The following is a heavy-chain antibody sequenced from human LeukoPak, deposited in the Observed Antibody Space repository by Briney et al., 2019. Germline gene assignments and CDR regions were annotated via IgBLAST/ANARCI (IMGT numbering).Heavy chain of an antibody. CDR2: THYRSKWYN. J-gene: IGHJ6*03. CDR3: ASIPVYGWLRDLDDYYYYYMDV. CDR1: GDSVSSNSAA. V-gene: IGHV6-1*01. Sequence: SQTLSLTCAISGDSVSSNSAAWNWIRQSPSRGLEWLGRTHYRSKWYNDYAVSVKSRITINPDTSKNQFSLKLSSVTAADTAVYYCASIPVYGWLRDLDDYYYYYMDVWGKGTTVTVSS. D-gene: IGHD5-12*01.